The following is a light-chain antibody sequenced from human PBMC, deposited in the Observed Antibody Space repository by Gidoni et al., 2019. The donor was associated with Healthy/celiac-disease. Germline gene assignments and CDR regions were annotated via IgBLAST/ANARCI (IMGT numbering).Light chain of an antibody. J-gene: IGKJ4*01. CDR3: QQRSNWLHT. CDR1: QSVSIY. Sequence: EIVLTQSPATLSLSPGERATLSCRASQSVSIYLAWYQQKPGQAPRLLIYDASNRATGIPARFSGSGSGTDFTLTISSLEPEEFAVYYCQQRSNWLHTCGGGTKVEIK. CDR2: DAS. V-gene: IGKV3-11*01.